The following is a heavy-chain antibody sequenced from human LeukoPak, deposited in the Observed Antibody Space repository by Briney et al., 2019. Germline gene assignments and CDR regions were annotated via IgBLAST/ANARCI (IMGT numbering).Heavy chain of an antibody. J-gene: IGHJ6*02. D-gene: IGHD5-24*01. CDR1: GFTFKTHA. Sequence: PGGSLRLSCAASGFTFKTHAMSWVRQAPGKGLEWVSLINDSGRRTYYADSVKGRFTVSRDNSKYTLYLQMNSLRVEDTAVYYCASSTYNYDYALDVWGQGTTVTVSS. CDR2: INDSGRRT. V-gene: IGHV3-23*01. CDR3: ASSTYNYDYALDV.